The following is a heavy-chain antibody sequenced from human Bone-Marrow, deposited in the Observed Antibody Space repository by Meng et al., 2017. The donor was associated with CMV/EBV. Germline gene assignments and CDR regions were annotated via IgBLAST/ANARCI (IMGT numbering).Heavy chain of an antibody. CDR2: IYSDGSST. D-gene: IGHD5-24*01. CDR1: GFTFSSYA. V-gene: IGHV3-23*03. J-gene: IGHJ4*02. Sequence: GGSLRLSCAASGFTFSSYAMSWVRQAPGKGLEWVSVIYSDGSSTYYADSVKGRFTISRDNAKNSLYLQMNSLRAEDTAVYYCARDEGATITTFDYWGQGTLVTVSS. CDR3: ARDEGATITTFDY.